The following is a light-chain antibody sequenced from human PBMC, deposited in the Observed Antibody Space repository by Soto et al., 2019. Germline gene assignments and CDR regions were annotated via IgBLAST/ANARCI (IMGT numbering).Light chain of an antibody. CDR1: QSVNSF. Sequence: EIVLTQSPATLSVSPGEGATLSCRASQSVNSFLAWYQQRRGQAPRLLIYGASTRATSIPDRSGGSSCGKVITIIISRLEADDAAVYYGQQYGSSPGTFGQGTKVDIK. CDR3: QQYGSSPGT. J-gene: IGKJ1*01. CDR2: GAS. V-gene: IGKV3-20*01.